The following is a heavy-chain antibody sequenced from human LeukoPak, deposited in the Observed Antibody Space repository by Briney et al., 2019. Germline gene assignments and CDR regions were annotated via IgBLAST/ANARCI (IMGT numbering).Heavy chain of an antibody. CDR2: ISYDGSNK. J-gene: IGHJ4*02. D-gene: IGHD2-21*01. V-gene: IGHV3-30*04. CDR3: ARAEEGFLDY. Sequence: GRSLRLSCAASGFTFSSYAMHWVRQAPGKGLEWVAVISYDGSNKYYADSVKGRFTISRDNSKNTLYLQTNSLRAEDTAVYYCARAEEGFLDYWGQGTLVTVSS. CDR1: GFTFSSYA.